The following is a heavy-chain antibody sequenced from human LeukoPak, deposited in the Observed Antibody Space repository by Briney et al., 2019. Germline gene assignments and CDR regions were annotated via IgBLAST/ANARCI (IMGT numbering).Heavy chain of an antibody. CDR2: ISGSGGST. J-gene: IGHJ6*03. CDR3: AKDLWEFGDYYYYMDV. V-gene: IGHV3-23*01. CDR1: GFTFSSYA. D-gene: IGHD3-10*01. Sequence: GGSLRLSCAASGFTFSSYAMSWVRQAPGKGLEWVSAISGSGGSTYYADSVKGRFTVSRDNSKNTLYLQMNSLRAEDTAVYYCAKDLWEFGDYYYYMDVWGKGTTVTVSS.